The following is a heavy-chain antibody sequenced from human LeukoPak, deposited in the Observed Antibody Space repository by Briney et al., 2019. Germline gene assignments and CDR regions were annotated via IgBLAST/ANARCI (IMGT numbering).Heavy chain of an antibody. Sequence: SETLSLTCTVSGGSISSSSYYWGWIRQPPGKGLEWIGSIYYSGSTYYNPSLKSRVTISVDTSKNQFSLKLSSVTAADTAVYYCASLLLYYYDSSGYYSPTSIGWGQGTLVTVSS. CDR2: IYYSGST. V-gene: IGHV4-39*01. CDR3: ASLLLYYYDSSGYYSPTSIG. CDR1: GGSISSSSYY. D-gene: IGHD3-22*01. J-gene: IGHJ4*02.